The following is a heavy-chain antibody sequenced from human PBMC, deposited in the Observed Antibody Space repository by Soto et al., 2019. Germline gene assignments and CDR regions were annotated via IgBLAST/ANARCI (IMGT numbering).Heavy chain of an antibody. CDR1: ELSLSTSGVG. CDR3: AHSHVLRWFGFDS. Sequence: QITLKESGPQLVEPTQTLTLTCTFSELSLSTSGVGVGWIRQPPGKALEWLALIYWDDDKRYSQSLKSRLTITKVTSNTQVVLTMTNMDPVDTATYDCAHSHVLRWFGFDSWGQGTLVTVPS. J-gene: IGHJ4*02. D-gene: IGHD3-10*01. V-gene: IGHV2-5*02. CDR2: IYWDDDK.